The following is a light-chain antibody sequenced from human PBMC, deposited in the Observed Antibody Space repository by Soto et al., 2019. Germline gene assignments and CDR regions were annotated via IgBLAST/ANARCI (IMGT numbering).Light chain of an antibody. CDR3: QQRHDWPLT. J-gene: IGKJ4*01. V-gene: IGKV3-11*01. CDR2: DAS. CDR1: QSVGNV. Sequence: IVLTQSPATLSLSPGERANLSCRASQSVGNVLAWYQQIPGQAPRLLIYDASSRATGIPARFSGSGSGTDFTLTISSLEPEDFAVYYCQQRHDWPLTFGGGTKVEIK.